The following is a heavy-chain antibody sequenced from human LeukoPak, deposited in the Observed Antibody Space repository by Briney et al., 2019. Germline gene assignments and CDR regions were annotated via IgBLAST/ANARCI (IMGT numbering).Heavy chain of an antibody. CDR3: ASGAEYGSGSYFDY. CDR2: IYYSGST. Sequence: SETLSLTCTVSGGSISSSSAYWSWIRQHPGKGLEWIGYIYYSGSTYYNPSLKSRVTISVDTSKNQFSLKLSSVTAADTAVYYCASGAEYGSGSYFDYWGQGTLVTVSS. CDR1: GGSISSSSAY. D-gene: IGHD3-10*01. J-gene: IGHJ4*02. V-gene: IGHV4-31*03.